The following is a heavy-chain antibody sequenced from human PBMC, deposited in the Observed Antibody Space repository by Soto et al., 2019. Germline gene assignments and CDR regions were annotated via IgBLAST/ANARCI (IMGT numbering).Heavy chain of an antibody. CDR1: GYTFTGYY. V-gene: IGHV1-2*02. CDR3: ARVGFWSNPDYYGMDV. CDR2: INPNSGGT. Sequence: WASVKVSCKASGYTFTGYYMHWVRQAPGQGLEWMGWINPNSGGTNYAQKFQVRVTMTRDTSISTAYMELSRLRSDDTAVYYCARVGFWSNPDYYGMDVWGQGTTVTVSS. D-gene: IGHD3-3*01. J-gene: IGHJ6*02.